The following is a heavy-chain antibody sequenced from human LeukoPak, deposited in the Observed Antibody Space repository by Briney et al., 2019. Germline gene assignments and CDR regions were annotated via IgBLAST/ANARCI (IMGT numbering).Heavy chain of an antibody. V-gene: IGHV3-30*10. Sequence: PGGSLRLSCAASGFRFSDDQMHWVRQAPGKGLQWVALISYDGANKAYTDSVKGRFTISRDNSKNMVYLQMSSLRFEDTAVYYCARGSHGSGCNYFVDWGQGALITVYS. CDR1: GFRFSDDQ. CDR2: ISYDGANK. D-gene: IGHD3-10*01. CDR3: ARGSHGSGCNYFVD. J-gene: IGHJ4*02.